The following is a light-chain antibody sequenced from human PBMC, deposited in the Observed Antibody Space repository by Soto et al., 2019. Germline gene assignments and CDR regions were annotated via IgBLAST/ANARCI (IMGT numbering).Light chain of an antibody. CDR3: NSYTSTGAWV. CDR2: EVS. V-gene: IGLV2-14*01. CDR1: SSDIGAYNS. Sequence: QSVLAQPASVSGSPGQSITISCSGTSSDIGAYNSVSWYQQHPGQVPQLMIYEVSNRPSGVSNRFSGSKSGNTASLTISGLQPEDESDYYCNSYTSTGAWVFGGGTKLTVL. J-gene: IGLJ3*02.